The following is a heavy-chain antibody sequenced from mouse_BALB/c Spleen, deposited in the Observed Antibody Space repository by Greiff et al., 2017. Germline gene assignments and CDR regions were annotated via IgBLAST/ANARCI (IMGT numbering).Heavy chain of an antibody. CDR1: GYTFTDYN. D-gene: IGHD2-10*02. Sequence: EVKLMESGPELVKPGASVKIPCKASGYTFTDYNMDWVKQSHGKSLEWIGDINPNNGGTIYNQKFKGKATLTVDKSSSTAYMELRSLTSEDTAVYYCARKYGNYDYAMDYWGQGTSVTVSS. CDR2: INPNNGGT. V-gene: IGHV1-18*01. J-gene: IGHJ4*01. CDR3: ARKYGNYDYAMDY.